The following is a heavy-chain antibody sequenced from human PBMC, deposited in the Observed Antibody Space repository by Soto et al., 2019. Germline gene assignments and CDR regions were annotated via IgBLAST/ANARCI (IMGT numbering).Heavy chain of an antibody. D-gene: IGHD2-21*02. J-gene: IGHJ4*02. Sequence: QVQLVQSGAEVKKPGSSVKVSCKASGGTFSSYAISWVRQAPGQGLEWMGGIIPIFGTANYAQKFQGRVTITADESTSTAYMELRSLRSEDTAVYYCARDKQAYCGGDCYSERMGFDYWGQGTLVTVSS. CDR2: IIPIFGTA. CDR1: GGTFSSYA. CDR3: ARDKQAYCGGDCYSERMGFDY. V-gene: IGHV1-69*12.